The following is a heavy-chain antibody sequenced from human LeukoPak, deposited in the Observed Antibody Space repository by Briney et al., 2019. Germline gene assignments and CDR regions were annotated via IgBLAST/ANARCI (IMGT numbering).Heavy chain of an antibody. Sequence: ASVTVSCKVSGYTLTELSMHWVRQAPGKGLEWMGGFDPEDGETIYAQKFQGRVTMTEDTSTDTAYMELSSLRSEDTAVYYCATDMGATTRPRAFDIWGQGTMVTVSS. CDR1: GYTLTELS. D-gene: IGHD1-26*01. V-gene: IGHV1-24*01. CDR2: FDPEDGET. J-gene: IGHJ3*02. CDR3: ATDMGATTRPRAFDI.